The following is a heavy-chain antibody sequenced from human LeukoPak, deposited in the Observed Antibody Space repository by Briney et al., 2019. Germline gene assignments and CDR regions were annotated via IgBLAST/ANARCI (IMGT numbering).Heavy chain of an antibody. J-gene: IGHJ4*02. CDR3: ATLGYSYGTDY. Sequence: SETLSLTCTVSGDSISSGNYYWTWIRQPAGKGLEWIGRTYTSGSTNYNPSLKSRVTISVDTSKNQFSLKLSSVTAADTAVYYCATLGYSYGTDYWGQGTLVTVSS. CDR2: TYTSGST. V-gene: IGHV4-61*02. CDR1: GDSISSGNYY. D-gene: IGHD5-18*01.